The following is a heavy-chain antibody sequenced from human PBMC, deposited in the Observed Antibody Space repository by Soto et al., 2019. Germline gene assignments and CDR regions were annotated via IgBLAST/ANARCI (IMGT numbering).Heavy chain of an antibody. CDR2: ISYDGRNK. CDR3: ARYYDFWSGYPKDDSYYGMDV. CDR1: GFPFSSYA. V-gene: IGHV3-30*04. Sequence: HPGVSLRLSCAASGFPFSSYAMHWARQAPGKGLDCVAVISYDGRNKYYADSVKGRFTISRDNSKNTLYLQMNSLRAEDTAVYYCARYYDFWSGYPKDDSYYGMDVWGQGTTVTVAS. J-gene: IGHJ6*02. D-gene: IGHD3-3*01.